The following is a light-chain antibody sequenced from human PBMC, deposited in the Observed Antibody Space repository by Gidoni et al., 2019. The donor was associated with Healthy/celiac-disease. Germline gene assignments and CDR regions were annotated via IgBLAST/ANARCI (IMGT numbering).Light chain of an antibody. CDR2: AAS. J-gene: IGKJ2*01. Sequence: IRVTQSPSSLSASVGDRVTITCRASQGISSYLAWYQKKPGKAPKLLIYAASTLQSGVPSRFSGSGSGTDCPLSISSLQPEVFAPYYCPQPPVTFGQGTKLEIK. V-gene: IGKV1-9*01. CDR3: PQPPVT. CDR1: QGISSY.